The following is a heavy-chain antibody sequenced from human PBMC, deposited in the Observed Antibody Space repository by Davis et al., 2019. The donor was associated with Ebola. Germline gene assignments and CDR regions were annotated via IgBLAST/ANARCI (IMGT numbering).Heavy chain of an antibody. CDR1: GASISSYY. CDR2: RYNSGST. J-gene: IGHJ6*04. CDR3: ARGRLLEWPPTFYGLDV. D-gene: IGHD3-3*01. Sequence: SETLSLTCSVSGASISSYYWSWIRQAPGKGLEWIGFRYNSGSTNHNPSLQSRVIIPIDTANKQISLKLSSVTAADTAVYYCARGRLLEWPPTFYGLDVWGKGTTVTVSS. V-gene: IGHV4-59*01.